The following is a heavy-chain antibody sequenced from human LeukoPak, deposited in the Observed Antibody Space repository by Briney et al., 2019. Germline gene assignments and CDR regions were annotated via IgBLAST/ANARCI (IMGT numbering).Heavy chain of an antibody. Sequence: GGSLRLSCAASGFTFSSYAMHWARQAPGKGLEWVAVISYDGSNKYYADSVKGRFTISRDNSKNTLYLQMNSLRAEDTAVYYCARDAFYYDFWSGYYTLGDYFDYWGQGTLVTVSS. CDR2: ISYDGSNK. D-gene: IGHD3-3*01. J-gene: IGHJ4*02. V-gene: IGHV3-30-3*01. CDR3: ARDAFYYDFWSGYYTLGDYFDY. CDR1: GFTFSSYA.